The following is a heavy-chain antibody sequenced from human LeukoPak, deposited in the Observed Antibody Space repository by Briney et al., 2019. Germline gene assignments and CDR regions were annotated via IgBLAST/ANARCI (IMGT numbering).Heavy chain of an antibody. D-gene: IGHD4-17*01. J-gene: IGHJ5*02. CDR1: GGSISSSSYY. V-gene: IGHV4-39*01. CDR3: ARSGYGDGDWFDP. CDR2: IYYSGST. Sequence: SETLSLTCTVSGGSISSSSYYWGWIRQPPGKGLEWIGSIYYSGSTYYNPSLKSRVTISVDTSKNQFSLKLSSVTAADTAVYYCARSGYGDGDWFDPWGQGTLVTVSS.